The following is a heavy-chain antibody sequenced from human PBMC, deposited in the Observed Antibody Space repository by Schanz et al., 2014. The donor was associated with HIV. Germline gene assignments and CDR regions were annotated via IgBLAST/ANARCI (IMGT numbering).Heavy chain of an antibody. CDR2: IWYDGTKI. Sequence: VHLVESGGGMVQPGGSLRLSCSGFGFTFSDFWMTWVRQAPGKGLEWVAVIWYDGTKIDYADSVKGRFTVSRDNSKNMLYLQMNSLRAEDTAVYYCAREYYSRNWNWFDPWGQGTLVTVSS. D-gene: IGHD6-13*01. CDR1: GFTFSDFW. J-gene: IGHJ5*02. V-gene: IGHV3-33*01. CDR3: AREYYSRNWNWFDP.